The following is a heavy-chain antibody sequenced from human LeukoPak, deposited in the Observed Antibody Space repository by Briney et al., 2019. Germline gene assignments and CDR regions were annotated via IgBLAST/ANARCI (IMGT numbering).Heavy chain of an antibody. V-gene: IGHV4-59*08. CDR2: IYYSGST. CDR3: VRQRGRRVWFDP. D-gene: IGHD3-10*01. Sequence: TPSETLSLTCSVSSDSISTHSWSWIRQPPGKGLEWIGYIYYSGSTNYNPSLQSRVTISVDTSNNQFSLRLRSVTAADTAVYYCVRQRGRRVWFDPWGQGTLVTVSS. J-gene: IGHJ5*02. CDR1: SDSISTHS.